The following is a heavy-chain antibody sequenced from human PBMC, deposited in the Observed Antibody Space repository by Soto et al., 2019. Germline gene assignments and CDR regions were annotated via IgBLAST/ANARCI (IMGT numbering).Heavy chain of an antibody. Sequence: HPGGSLRLSCAASGFTFSSYGMHWVRQAPGKGLEWVAVISYDGSNKYYADSVKGRFTISRDNSKNTLYLQMNSLRAEDTAVYYCAKDHGWYAPTGLFDYWGQGTLVTVSS. D-gene: IGHD6-19*01. CDR3: AKDHGWYAPTGLFDY. V-gene: IGHV3-30*18. CDR1: GFTFSSYG. CDR2: ISYDGSNK. J-gene: IGHJ4*02.